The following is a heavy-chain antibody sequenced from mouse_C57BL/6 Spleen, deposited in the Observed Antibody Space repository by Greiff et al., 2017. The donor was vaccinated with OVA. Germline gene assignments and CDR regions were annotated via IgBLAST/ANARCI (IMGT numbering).Heavy chain of an antibody. Sequence: QVQLQQSGAELVRPGASVTLSCKASGYTFTDYEMHWVKQTPVHGLEWIGAIDPETGGTAYNQKFKGKAILTADKSSSTAYMELRSLTSEDSAVYYCTRSVSLTDERYFDYWGQGTTLTVSS. CDR2: IDPETGGT. CDR1: GYTFTDYE. V-gene: IGHV1-15*01. J-gene: IGHJ2*01. D-gene: IGHD1-1*01. CDR3: TRSVSLTDERYFDY.